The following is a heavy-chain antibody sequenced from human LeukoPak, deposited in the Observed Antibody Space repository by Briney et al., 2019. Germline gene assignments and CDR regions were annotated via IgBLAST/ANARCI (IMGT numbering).Heavy chain of an antibody. CDR1: GGSISSSNYY. CDR3: ARHRSGVTYFDY. D-gene: IGHD2-21*02. J-gene: IGHJ4*02. Sequence: SETLSLTCTVSGGSISSSNYYWGWIRQPPGKGLEWIETIYYSGSTYYNPSLESRLTISVDTSKNQFSLKLSSVTAADMALYYCARHRSGVTYFDYWGQGTLVTVSS. V-gene: IGHV4-39*01. CDR2: IYYSGST.